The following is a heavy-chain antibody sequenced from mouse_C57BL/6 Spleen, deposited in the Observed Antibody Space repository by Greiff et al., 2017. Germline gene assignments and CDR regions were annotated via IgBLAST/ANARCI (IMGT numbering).Heavy chain of an antibody. J-gene: IGHJ4*01. Sequence: DVKLVESGGGLVKPGGSLKLSCAASGFTFSSYAMSWVRQTPEKRLEWVATISDGGSYTYYPDNVKGRFTISRDNAKNNLYLQMSHLKSEDTAMYYCASTVVASYYYAMDYWGQGTSVTVSS. CDR1: GFTFSSYA. D-gene: IGHD1-1*01. V-gene: IGHV5-4*03. CDR3: ASTVVASYYYAMDY. CDR2: ISDGGSYT.